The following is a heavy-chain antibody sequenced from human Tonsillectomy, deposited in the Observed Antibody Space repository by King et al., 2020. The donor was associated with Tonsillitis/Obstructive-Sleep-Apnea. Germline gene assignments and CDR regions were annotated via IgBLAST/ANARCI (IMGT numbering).Heavy chain of an antibody. V-gene: IGHV3-48*03. D-gene: IGHD4-17*01. Sequence: VQLVESGGGLVQPGGSLRLSCAASGFTFSSYEMNWVRQAPGKGLEWVSYISSSGSTIYYAGSVKGRFTISRDNAKNSLYLQMNSLRAEDTAVYYCARVQLGHGDLDYWGQGTLVTVSS. CDR1: GFTFSSYE. CDR3: ARVQLGHGDLDY. CDR2: ISSSGSTI. J-gene: IGHJ4*02.